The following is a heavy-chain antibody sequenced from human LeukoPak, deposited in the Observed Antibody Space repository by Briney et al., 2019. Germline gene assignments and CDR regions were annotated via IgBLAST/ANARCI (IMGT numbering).Heavy chain of an antibody. J-gene: IGHJ6*02. D-gene: IGHD4-17*01. CDR3: ASGPTVTTPDYYYYYGMDV. CDR2: IYYSGST. Sequence: KTSETLSLTCTVSGGSISSYYWSWIRQPPGKGLEWIGYIYYSGSTNYNPSLKSRVTISVDTSKNQFSLKLSSVTAADTAVYYCASGPTVTTPDYYYYYGMDVWGQGTTVTASS. V-gene: IGHV4-59*08. CDR1: GGSISSYY.